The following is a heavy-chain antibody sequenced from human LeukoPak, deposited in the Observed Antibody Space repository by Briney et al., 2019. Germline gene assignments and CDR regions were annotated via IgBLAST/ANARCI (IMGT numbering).Heavy chain of an antibody. CDR2: INPNSGGT. V-gene: IGHV1-2*02. D-gene: IGHD5-24*01. CDR3: ARDGEMATPTFDY. CDR1: GYTFTVYY. Sequence: ASVTVSFTASGYTFTVYYMHWVRQAPGQGLEWMGWINPNSGGTNYAQKFQGRVTMTRDTSISTVYMELSRLRSDDTAVYYCARDGEMATPTFDYWGQGTLVTVSS. J-gene: IGHJ4*02.